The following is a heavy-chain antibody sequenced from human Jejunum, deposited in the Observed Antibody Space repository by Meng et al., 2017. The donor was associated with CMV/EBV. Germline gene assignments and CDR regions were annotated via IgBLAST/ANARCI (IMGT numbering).Heavy chain of an antibody. CDR2: IYGGGDT. J-gene: IGHJ6*02. V-gene: IGHV3-23*03. CDR1: TFIVYA. D-gene: IGHD2/OR15-2a*01. Sequence: TFIVYAMTWDRQAPGQGLEWVSLIYGGGDTFYGDSVKGRFTISRDNSKNILYLQMNSLRAEDTAVYYCAKNFRTYRSGVQYYTMDVWGQGTTVTVSS. CDR3: AKNFRTYRSGVQYYTMDV.